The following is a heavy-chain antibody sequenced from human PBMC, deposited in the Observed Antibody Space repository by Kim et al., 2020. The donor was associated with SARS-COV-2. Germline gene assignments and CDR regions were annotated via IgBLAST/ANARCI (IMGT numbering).Heavy chain of an antibody. Sequence: GGSLRLSCAASGFTFSTYSMNWVRQAPGKGLEWVSYITSSSNTIYYADSVRGRFTVSRDNAKNSLYLQMNSLRDEDTAVYYCTRRIDFWGEGILVTVSS. V-gene: IGHV3-48*02. J-gene: IGHJ4*02. CDR2: ITSSSNTI. CDR1: GFTFSTYS. CDR3: TRRIDF.